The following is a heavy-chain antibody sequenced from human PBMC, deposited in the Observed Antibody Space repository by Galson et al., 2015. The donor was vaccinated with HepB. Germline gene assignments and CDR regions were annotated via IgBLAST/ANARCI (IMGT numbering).Heavy chain of an antibody. D-gene: IGHD5-18*01. CDR1: GFTFSSYW. J-gene: IGHJ6*03. CDR3: ARVRRGYSYGQDYYYYMDV. CDR2: INSDGSST. Sequence: SLRLSCAASGFTFSSYWMHWVRQAPGKGLVWVSRINSDGSSTSYADSVKGRFTIPRDNAKNTLYLQMNSLRAEDTAVYYCARVRRGYSYGQDYYYYMDVWGKGTTVTVSS. V-gene: IGHV3-74*01.